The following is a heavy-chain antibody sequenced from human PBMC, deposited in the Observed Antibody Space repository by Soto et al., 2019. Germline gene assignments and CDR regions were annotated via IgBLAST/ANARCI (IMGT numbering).Heavy chain of an antibody. J-gene: IGHJ4*02. Sequence: PSETLCLTCAVYGGSFSGYYWSWIRQPPGKGLEWIGEINRSGSTTYILSLKSRVTRSVHTSKNQFSLQLRSVTAADTAVYFCEIGTGWRASSVPFDYWGQGTLVTVSS. D-gene: IGHD6-19*01. V-gene: IGHV4-34*01. CDR2: INRSGST. CDR3: EIGTGWRASSVPFDY. CDR1: GGSFSGYY.